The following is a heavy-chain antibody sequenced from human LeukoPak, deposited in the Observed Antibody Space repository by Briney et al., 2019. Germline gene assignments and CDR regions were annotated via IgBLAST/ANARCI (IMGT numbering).Heavy chain of an antibody. CDR3: ARGTVVVSNYYYYGMDV. D-gene: IGHD3-22*01. CDR2: IYTSGST. J-gene: IGHJ6*02. V-gene: IGHV4-61*02. Sequence: SETLSLTCTVSGDSISSGDYYWSWIRQPAGKGLEWIGRIYTSGSTNYNPSLKSRVTMSVDTSKNQFSLKLSSVTAADTAVYYCARGTVVVSNYYYYGMDVWGQGTTVTVSS. CDR1: GDSISSGDYY.